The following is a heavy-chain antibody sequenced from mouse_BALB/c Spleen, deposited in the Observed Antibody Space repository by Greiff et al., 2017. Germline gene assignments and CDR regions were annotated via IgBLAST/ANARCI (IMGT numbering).Heavy chain of an antibody. J-gene: IGHJ2*01. V-gene: IGHV5-6*01. CDR2: ISSGGSYT. CDR1: GFTFSSYG. Sequence: EVKVVESGGDLVKPGGSLKLSCAASGFTFSSYGMSWVRQTPDKRLEWVATISSGGSYTYYPDSVKGRFTISRDNAKNTLYLQMSSLKSEDTAMYYCARKQYDYDGNYYDYWGQGTTLTVSS. CDR3: ARKQYDYDGNYYDY. D-gene: IGHD2-4*01.